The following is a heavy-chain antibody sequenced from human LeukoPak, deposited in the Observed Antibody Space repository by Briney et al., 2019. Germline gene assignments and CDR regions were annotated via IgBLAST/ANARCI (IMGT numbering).Heavy chain of an antibody. J-gene: IGHJ4*02. CDR3: ARRLSAWGSYRHSAGYYFDY. Sequence: ASVKVPCKASGYTFTSYYMHWVRQAPGQGLEWMGIINPSGGSTSYAQKFQGRVTMTRDMSTSTVYMELSSLRSEDTAVYYCARRLSAWGSYRHSAGYYFDYWGQGTLVTVSS. D-gene: IGHD3-16*02. CDR2: INPSGGST. CDR1: GYTFTSYY. V-gene: IGHV1-46*01.